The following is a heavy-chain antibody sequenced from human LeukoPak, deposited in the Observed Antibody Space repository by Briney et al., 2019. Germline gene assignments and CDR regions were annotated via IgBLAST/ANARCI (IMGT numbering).Heavy chain of an antibody. V-gene: IGHV3-21*01. D-gene: IGHD1-26*01. CDR2: ISSSSSYI. CDR3: ARDPRKWDNPDY. CDR1: GFTFSSYS. J-gene: IGHJ4*02. Sequence: GGSLRLSCAASGFTFSSYSMNWVRQAPGKGLEWVSSISSSSSYIYYADSVKGRFTISRDNAKNSLYLQMNSLRAEDTAVYYCARDPRKWDNPDYWGQGTLVTVSS.